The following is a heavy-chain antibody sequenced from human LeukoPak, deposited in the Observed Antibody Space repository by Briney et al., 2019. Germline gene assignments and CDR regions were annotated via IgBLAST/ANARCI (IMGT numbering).Heavy chain of an antibody. CDR1: VFTFSSYA. D-gene: IGHD1-7*01. Sequence: PVGSLRLSCVASVFTFSSYAMSWVRQAPGKGLEWVSAISVSGGSTYYADSVKGRFTISRDNSKNTLYLQMNSLRAEDTAVYYCAKDPSGGYNWNYYCGQGTLVTVSS. CDR2: ISVSGGST. V-gene: IGHV3-23*01. J-gene: IGHJ4*02. CDR3: AKDPSGGYNWNYY.